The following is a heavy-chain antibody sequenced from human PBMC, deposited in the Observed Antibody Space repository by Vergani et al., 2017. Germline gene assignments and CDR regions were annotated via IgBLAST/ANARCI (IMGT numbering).Heavy chain of an antibody. Sequence: EVQLVESGGGLVQPGRSLRLSCAASGFTFDDYAMHWVRQAPGKGLEWVSGISWNSGSIGYADSVKGRFTISRDNAKNSLYLQMNSPRAEDTALYYCAKDSFSSGYYIDYWGQGTLVTVSS. CDR3: AKDSFSSGYYIDY. CDR2: ISWNSGSI. CDR1: GFTFDDYA. D-gene: IGHD3-22*01. V-gene: IGHV3-9*01. J-gene: IGHJ4*02.